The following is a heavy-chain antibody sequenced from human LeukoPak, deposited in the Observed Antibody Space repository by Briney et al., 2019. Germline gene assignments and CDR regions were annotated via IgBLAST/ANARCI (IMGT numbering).Heavy chain of an antibody. CDR2: IYHSGST. V-gene: IGHV4-38-2*02. J-gene: IGHJ4*02. Sequence: SETLSLTCTVSGYSISSGYYWGWIRQPPGKGLEWIGSIYHSGSTYYNPSLKSRVTISVDTSKNQFSLKLSSVNAADTAVYYCARSTMVRGVIRNPLDYWGQGTLVTVSS. D-gene: IGHD3-10*01. CDR1: GYSISSGYY. CDR3: ARSTMVRGVIRNPLDY.